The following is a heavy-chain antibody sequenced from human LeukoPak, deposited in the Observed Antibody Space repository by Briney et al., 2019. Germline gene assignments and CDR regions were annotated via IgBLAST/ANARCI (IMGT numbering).Heavy chain of an antibody. J-gene: IGHJ4*02. D-gene: IGHD3-10*01. Sequence: SVKVSCKASGGTFGRYAISWVRQAPGQGLEWMGGIIPIFGTANYAQKFQGRVTITADESTSTAYMELSSLRSEVPSLYYFSSVEDPKGYFYGSGSYYNVWGQGTLVTVSS. CDR1: GGTFGRYA. V-gene: IGHV1-69*13. CDR3: SSVEDPKGYFYGSGSYYNV. CDR2: IIPIFGTA.